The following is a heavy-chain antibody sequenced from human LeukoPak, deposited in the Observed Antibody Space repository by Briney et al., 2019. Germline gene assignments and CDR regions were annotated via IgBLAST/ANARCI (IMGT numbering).Heavy chain of an antibody. CDR3: ARGSFSREDY. D-gene: IGHD2/OR15-2a*01. Sequence: GGSLRLSFAASGXTFSSYSMNWVRQAPGKGLEWVSSISSSSSYIYYADSVKGRFAISRDNAKNSLYLQMNSLRAEDTAVYYCARGSFSREDYWGQGTLVTVSS. CDR2: ISSSSSYI. V-gene: IGHV3-21*01. J-gene: IGHJ4*02. CDR1: GXTFSSYS.